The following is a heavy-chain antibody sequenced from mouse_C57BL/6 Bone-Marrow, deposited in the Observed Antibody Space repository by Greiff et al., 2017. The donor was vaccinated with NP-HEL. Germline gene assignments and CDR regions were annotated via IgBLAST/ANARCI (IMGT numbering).Heavy chain of an antibody. J-gene: IGHJ2*01. CDR3: ATFITTVVAKDY. V-gene: IGHV1-19*01. CDR1: GYTFTDYY. D-gene: IGHD1-1*01. CDR2: INPYNGGT. Sequence: EVQLVESGPVLVKPGASVKMSCKASGYTFTDYYMNWVKQSHGKSLEWIGVINPYNGGTSYNQKFKGKATLTVDKSSSTAYMELNSLTSEDSAVYYCATFITTVVAKDYWGQGTTLTVSS.